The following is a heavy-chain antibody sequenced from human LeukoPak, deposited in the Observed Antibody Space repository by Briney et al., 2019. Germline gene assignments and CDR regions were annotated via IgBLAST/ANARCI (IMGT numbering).Heavy chain of an antibody. CDR2: IRSKANSYAT. CDR1: GFTFSGSA. V-gene: IGHV3-73*01. CDR3: AKDMGSGSYYFRRHLEFDY. D-gene: IGHD3-10*01. J-gene: IGHJ4*02. Sequence: GGSLKLSCAASGFTFSGSAMHWVRQASGKGLEWVGRIRSKANSYATAYAASVKGRFTISRDDSKNTAYLQMNSLRAEDTAVYYCAKDMGSGSYYFRRHLEFDYWGQGTLVTVSS.